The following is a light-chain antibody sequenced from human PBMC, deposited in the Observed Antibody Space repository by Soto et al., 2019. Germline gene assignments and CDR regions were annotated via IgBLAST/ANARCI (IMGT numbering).Light chain of an antibody. CDR1: SSDVGNYNL. Sequence: QSALTQPASVSGSPGQSITISCTGTSSDVGNYNLVSWYQQYPGKAPKLMIYEGGKRPSGVSNRFSGSKSGNTASLTISGLQAEDEADYYCSSYAGDTPYIFGTGTKLTVL. V-gene: IGLV2-23*01. J-gene: IGLJ1*01. CDR3: SSYAGDTPYI. CDR2: EGG.